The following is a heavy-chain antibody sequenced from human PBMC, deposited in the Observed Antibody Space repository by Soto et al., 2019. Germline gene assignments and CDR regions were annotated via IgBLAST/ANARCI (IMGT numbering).Heavy chain of an antibody. CDR3: ARYYRGSGRYFFDY. J-gene: IGHJ4*02. Sequence: PVGALRLSCVASGFTFISSFMGWIRQATGKGLEWVANINQDGGVTYYVDSVEGRFTISRDNTKDSLYLQMNSLRGEDTAIYYCARYYRGSGRYFFDYWGQGTPVTVSS. CDR2: INQDGGVT. CDR1: GFTFISSF. V-gene: IGHV3-7*03. D-gene: IGHD6-19*01.